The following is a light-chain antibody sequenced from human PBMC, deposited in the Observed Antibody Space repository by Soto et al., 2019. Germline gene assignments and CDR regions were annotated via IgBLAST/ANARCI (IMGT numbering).Light chain of an antibody. V-gene: IGKV3-15*01. J-gene: IGKJ1*01. Sequence: EVVMTHSPATLSVSPCERATLSCGASQSVSSNLAWYQQKLGQAPRLLIYGSSTRAAGIPARFSGGGSGTEFTLTISSLQSEDLATYYCQQYNNWPRTFGQGTKVDIK. CDR1: QSVSSN. CDR3: QQYNNWPRT. CDR2: GSS.